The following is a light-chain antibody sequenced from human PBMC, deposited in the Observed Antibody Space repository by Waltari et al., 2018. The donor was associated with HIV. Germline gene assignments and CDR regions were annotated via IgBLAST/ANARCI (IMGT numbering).Light chain of an antibody. V-gene: IGLV2-11*01. CDR1: SRDGGGFNF. J-gene: IGLJ1*01. CDR2: YVS. CDR3: CSYAGSYTYV. Sequence: QYSLTPPRPVPGSPGTSVTIPCPGTSRDGGGFNFVYWYQHHPGKAPKVRIYYVSKRPSGVPDRFSGSKSGNTASLTISGLQAEDEADYYCCSYAGSYTYVFGTGTKVTVL.